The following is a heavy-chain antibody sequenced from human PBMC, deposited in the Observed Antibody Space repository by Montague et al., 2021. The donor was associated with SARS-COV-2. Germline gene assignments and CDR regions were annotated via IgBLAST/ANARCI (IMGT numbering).Heavy chain of an antibody. J-gene: IGHJ4*02. CDR2: IYSSGRT. CDR1: GITLTNYA. CDR3: ARDFGESRDH. D-gene: IGHD3-10*01. Sequence: SLRLSCAASGITLTNYAMFWVRQAPGKGLEWVSLIYSSGRTSYADSVKGRFTMSRDNSKNTLYLQMNSLRAEDTAVYYCARDFGESRDHWGQGTLVTVSS. V-gene: IGHV3-53*01.